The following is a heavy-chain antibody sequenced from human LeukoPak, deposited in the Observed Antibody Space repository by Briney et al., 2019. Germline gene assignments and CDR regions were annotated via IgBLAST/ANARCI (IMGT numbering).Heavy chain of an antibody. CDR3: ARGGRTYYYDSSSLNWFDP. CDR2: IYYSGST. Sequence: SETLSLTCTVSGGSISSYYWSWIRQPPGKGLEWIGYIYYSGSTNYNPSLKSRVTISVDTSKNRFSLKLSSVTAADTAVYYCARGGRTYYYDSSSLNWFDPWGQGTLVTVSS. J-gene: IGHJ5*02. D-gene: IGHD3-22*01. V-gene: IGHV4-59*01. CDR1: GGSISSYY.